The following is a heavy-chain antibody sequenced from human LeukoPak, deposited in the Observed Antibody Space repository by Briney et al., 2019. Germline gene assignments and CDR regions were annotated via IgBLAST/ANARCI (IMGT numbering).Heavy chain of an antibody. D-gene: IGHD3-22*01. J-gene: IGHJ3*02. V-gene: IGHV4-59*08. CDR1: GGSISSYY. CDR2: IYYSGST. CDR3: ARQPMIVPRGAFDI. Sequence: SETLSLTCTVSGGSISSYYWSWIRQPPGKGLEWIGYIYYSGSTNYNPSLKSRVTISVDTSKNQFSLKLSSVTAADTVVYYCARQPMIVPRGAFDIWGQGTMVTVSS.